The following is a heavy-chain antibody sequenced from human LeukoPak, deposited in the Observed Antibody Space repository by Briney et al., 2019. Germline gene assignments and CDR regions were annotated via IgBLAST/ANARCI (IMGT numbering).Heavy chain of an antibody. J-gene: IGHJ4*02. CDR3: ARDLVGATGDF. D-gene: IGHD1-26*01. Sequence: GGSLRLSXAASGFIFSTYWMHWIRQAQGKGLVWVSRINTDGSNTFYADSVKGRFTISRDNARNMVYLQMNSLRAEDTALYYCARDLVGATGDFWGQGTLVTVSS. V-gene: IGHV3-74*01. CDR2: INTDGSNT. CDR1: GFIFSTYW.